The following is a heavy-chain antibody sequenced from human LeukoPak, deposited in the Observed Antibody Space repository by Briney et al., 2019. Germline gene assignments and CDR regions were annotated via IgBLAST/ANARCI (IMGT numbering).Heavy chain of an antibody. V-gene: IGHV3-66*02. CDR3: ARDTHSGYDYFDY. J-gene: IGHJ4*02. D-gene: IGHD5-12*01. CDR2: IYSDSSA. CDR1: GITVSYNF. Sequence: GGSLRLSCAASGITVSYNFMSWVRQAPGKGLEWVSVIYSDSSADYADSVKGRFTISRDDAKNTLYLQMNSLRAEDTAVYYCARDTHSGYDYFDYWGQGTLVTVSS.